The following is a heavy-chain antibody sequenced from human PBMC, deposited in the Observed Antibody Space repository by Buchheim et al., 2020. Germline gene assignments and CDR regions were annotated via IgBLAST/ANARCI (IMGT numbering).Heavy chain of an antibody. CDR3: ARTAGGYSGYDIDF. CDR1: GFTFSEYY. D-gene: IGHD5-12*01. Sequence: QVQVVDSGGGLVKPGGSLRLSCAASGFTFSEYYMSWIRQAPGKGLEWVSSISGSGSTIYYADSVKGRFTISRAHAKNSVRLQMNSLRAEDTAVYYCARTAGGYSGYDIDFWGQGTL. J-gene: IGHJ4*02. V-gene: IGHV3-11*01. CDR2: ISGSGSTI.